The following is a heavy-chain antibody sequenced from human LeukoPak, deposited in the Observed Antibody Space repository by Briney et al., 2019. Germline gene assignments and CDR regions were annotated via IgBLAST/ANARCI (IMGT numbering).Heavy chain of an antibody. Sequence: GGSLRLSCAASGFTVSSNYMSWVRQAPGKGLEWVSFIYSGGSTYYADSVKGRFTISRDNAKNTLYLQMNSLRAEDTAVYYCAKVGVGASFNAFDIWGQGTMVTVSS. CDR1: GFTVSSNY. V-gene: IGHV3-53*01. J-gene: IGHJ3*02. CDR2: IYSGGST. CDR3: AKVGVGASFNAFDI. D-gene: IGHD1-26*01.